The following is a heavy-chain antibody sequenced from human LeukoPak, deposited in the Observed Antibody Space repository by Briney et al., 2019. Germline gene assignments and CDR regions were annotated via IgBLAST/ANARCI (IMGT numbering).Heavy chain of an antibody. CDR3: ARDPVDQPYWFFDL. Sequence: SETLSLTCTVSGGSISSSSYYWGWIRQPPGKGLEWIGSIYYSGSTNYNPSLKSRVTISVDTSKNRFSLKLSSVTAADTAMYYCARDPVDQPYWFFDLWGRGALVTVSS. J-gene: IGHJ2*01. CDR1: GGSISSSSYY. CDR2: IYYSGST. V-gene: IGHV4-39*07.